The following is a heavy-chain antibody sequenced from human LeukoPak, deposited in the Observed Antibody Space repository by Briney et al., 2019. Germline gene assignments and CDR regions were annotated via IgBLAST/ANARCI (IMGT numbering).Heavy chain of an antibody. V-gene: IGHV3-7*03. CDR1: GFTFSSYG. CDR2: IKKDGSEK. D-gene: IGHD4-23*01. CDR3: ARDSAVEEFDP. Sequence: GGSLRLSCAASGFTFSSYGMHWVRQAPGKGLEWVAYIKKDGSEKQYVDSVKGRFTISRDNAKNSLSLQMNSLRAEDTAMYYYARDSAVEEFDPWGQGTLVTVSS. J-gene: IGHJ5*02.